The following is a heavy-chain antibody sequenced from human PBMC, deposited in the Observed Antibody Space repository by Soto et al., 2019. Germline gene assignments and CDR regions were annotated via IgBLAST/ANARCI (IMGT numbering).Heavy chain of an antibody. V-gene: IGHV3-11*01. CDR2: ISSSGSTI. Sequence: PGGSLRLSCAASGFTFSDYYMSWIRQAPGKGLEWVSYISSSGSTIYYADSVKGRFTISRDNAKNSLYLQMNSLRAEDTAVYYCASRITMVRGVIGGPIFDYWGQGTLVTVSS. J-gene: IGHJ4*02. D-gene: IGHD3-10*01. CDR1: GFTFSDYY. CDR3: ASRITMVRGVIGGPIFDY.